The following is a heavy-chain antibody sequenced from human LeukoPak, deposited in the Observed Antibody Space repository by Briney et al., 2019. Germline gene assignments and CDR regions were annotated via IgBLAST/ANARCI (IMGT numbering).Heavy chain of an antibody. Sequence: GASVKVSCKASGYTFSNYDITWVRQAPGQGLAWVGWVSGSYGNTNYAQTFRGRVTMTSDTSTSTAYMELSSLRSEDTAVYYCASTVAAIIWGYYFDYWGQGTLVTVSS. CDR1: GYTFSNYD. J-gene: IGHJ4*02. CDR2: VSGSYGNT. CDR3: ASTVAAIIWGYYFDY. D-gene: IGHD4-23*01. V-gene: IGHV1-18*01.